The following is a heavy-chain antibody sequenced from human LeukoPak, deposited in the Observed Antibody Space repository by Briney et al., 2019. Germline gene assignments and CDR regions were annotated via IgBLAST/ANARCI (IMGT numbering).Heavy chain of an antibody. Sequence: GGSLRLSCVASEFTFSSYWMSWVRQAPGKGLEWVANIKQDGSEKFYVGSVKGRFTISRDNAKNSLYLQMNSLRAEDTAVYYCARDRSSGWDDYWGQGTLVTVSS. V-gene: IGHV3-7*01. CDR3: ARDRSSGWDDY. D-gene: IGHD6-19*01. CDR2: IKQDGSEK. J-gene: IGHJ4*02. CDR1: EFTFSSYW.